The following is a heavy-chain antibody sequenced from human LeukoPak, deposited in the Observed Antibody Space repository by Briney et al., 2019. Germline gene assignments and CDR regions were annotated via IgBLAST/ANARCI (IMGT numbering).Heavy chain of an antibody. CDR1: GFTFSSYS. J-gene: IGHJ4*02. CDR3: TRGRVVAMRTAFDY. CDR2: ISSSSGAI. D-gene: IGHD5-12*01. Sequence: GGSLRLSCAASGFTFSSYSMHWVRQAPGKGLEWVSYISSSSGAIYYAESVKGRFTISRDNANSSLYLQMNSLRDEDTAVYYCTRGRVVAMRTAFDYWGQGTLVTVSS. V-gene: IGHV3-48*02.